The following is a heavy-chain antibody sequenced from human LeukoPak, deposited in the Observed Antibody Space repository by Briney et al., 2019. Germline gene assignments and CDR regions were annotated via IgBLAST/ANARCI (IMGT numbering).Heavy chain of an antibody. CDR1: AFTVSSNY. D-gene: IGHD2-2*01. CDR2: IYSGGST. Sequence: GGSLRLSCAASAFTVSSNYMSWVRQAPGKGLEWGSVIYSGGSTYYPDSVEGRFTISRDNSENTLYLQMNSLRAGDTGVYYCAREEYPHLPDWGQGTLVTVSS. J-gene: IGHJ4*02. CDR3: AREEYPHLPD. V-gene: IGHV3-53*01.